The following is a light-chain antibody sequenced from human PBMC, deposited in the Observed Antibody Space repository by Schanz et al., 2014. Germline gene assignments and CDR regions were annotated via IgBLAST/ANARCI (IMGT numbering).Light chain of an antibody. J-gene: IGKJ2*01. CDR2: VGS. Sequence: DIVMTQSPLSLAVTPGEPASISCRSSQSLLHANGYNYVDWYLQKPGQSPQLLIYVGSSRAYGVPDRFSGSGSGTDFTLKISRVEAEDVGVYYCMQALPNPGYTFGQGTKLEIK. CDR3: MQALPNPGYT. V-gene: IGKV2-28*01. CDR1: QSLLHANGYNY.